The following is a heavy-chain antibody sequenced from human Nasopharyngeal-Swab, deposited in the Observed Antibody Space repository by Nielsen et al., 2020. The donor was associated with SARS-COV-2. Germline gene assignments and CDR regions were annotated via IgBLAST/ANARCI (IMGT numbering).Heavy chain of an antibody. J-gene: IGHJ4*02. D-gene: IGHD4-23*01. V-gene: IGHV1-69*04. CDR2: IIPILGIA. CDR3: ARWGRTDGGNPRYFDY. CDR1: GGTFSSYA. Sequence: SVQVPCKASGGTFSSYAISWVRQAPGQGLEWMGRIIPILGIANYAQKFQGRVTITADKSTSTAYMELSSLRSEDTAVYYCARWGRTDGGNPRYFDYWGQGTLVTVSS.